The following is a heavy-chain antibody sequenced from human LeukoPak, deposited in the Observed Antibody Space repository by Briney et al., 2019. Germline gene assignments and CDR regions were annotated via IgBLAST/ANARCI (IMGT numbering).Heavy chain of an antibody. D-gene: IGHD2/OR15-2a*01. CDR2: IRGDGNDK. Sequence: GGSLTLPCAASGFTFSTSWMTWVRQAPGKGLEWVANIRGDGNDKQYAGSVQGRFSISRDNAKDSVYLQMNSLRAEDTAVYYCATSFSYAFDCRGQGILVTVSS. J-gene: IGHJ4*02. V-gene: IGHV3-7*01. CDR1: GFTFSTSW. CDR3: ATSFSYAFDC.